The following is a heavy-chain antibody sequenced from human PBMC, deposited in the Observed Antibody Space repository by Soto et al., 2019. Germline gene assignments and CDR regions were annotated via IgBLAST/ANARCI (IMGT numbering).Heavy chain of an antibody. V-gene: IGHV4-39*01. Sequence: QLQLQESGPGLVKPSETLSLTCTVSGGSISSSRYYWGWIRQPPGKGLEWIGSIYYSGSTYYNPSLKSRVTISVDTSKNQFSLKLSSVTAADTAVFYCARLRMYSAVVVAAIPDYWGQGTLLTVSS. D-gene: IGHD2-15*01. CDR1: GGSISSSRYY. CDR2: IYYSGST. J-gene: IGHJ4*02. CDR3: ARLRMYSAVVVAAIPDY.